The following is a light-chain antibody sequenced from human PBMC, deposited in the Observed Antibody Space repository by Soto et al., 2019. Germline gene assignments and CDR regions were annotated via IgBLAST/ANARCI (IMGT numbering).Light chain of an antibody. CDR2: GAS. V-gene: IGKV3-20*01. CDR1: QSVSSSY. Sequence: EIVLTQSPGTLSLSPGERATLSCRASQSVSSSYLAWYQQKPGQAPRLLIYGASSSATGIPDRFSGSGSGTDFTLTISRLEPEDFAVSYCQQYGSSPYTFGQGTKLEIK. J-gene: IGKJ2*01. CDR3: QQYGSSPYT.